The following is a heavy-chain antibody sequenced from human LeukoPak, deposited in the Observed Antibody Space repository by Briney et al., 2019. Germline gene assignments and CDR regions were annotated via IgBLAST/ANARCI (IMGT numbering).Heavy chain of an antibody. CDR1: GGTFSSYA. J-gene: IGHJ5*02. CDR3: ARGDIVVVPAATFWYNWFDP. V-gene: IGHV1-69*05. D-gene: IGHD2-2*01. Sequence: GASVKVSCKASGGTFSSYAISWVRQAPGQGLEWMGGIIPIFGTANYVQKFQGRVTITTDESTSTAYMELSSLRSEDTAVYYCARGDIVVVPAATFWYNWFDPWGQGTLVTVSS. CDR2: IIPIFGTA.